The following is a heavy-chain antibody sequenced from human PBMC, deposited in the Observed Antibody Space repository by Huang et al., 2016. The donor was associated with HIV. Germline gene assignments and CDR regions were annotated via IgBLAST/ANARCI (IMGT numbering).Heavy chain of an antibody. Sequence: QVQLMQSGAEVKKPGASVKVSCKASGYSFTSYGLSWVRQAPGHGLEWMGWISPYNTKTNYAQKLQGRVTMTTDTSTSTAYMELRSLRSDDTAVYYCATDYYANFDYWGQGTLVTISS. V-gene: IGHV1-18*04. CDR1: GYSFTSYG. D-gene: IGHD2-2*01. CDR2: ISPYNTKT. J-gene: IGHJ4*02. CDR3: ATDYYANFDY.